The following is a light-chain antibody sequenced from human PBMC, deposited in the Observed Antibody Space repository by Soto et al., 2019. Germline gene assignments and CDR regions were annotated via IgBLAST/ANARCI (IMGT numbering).Light chain of an antibody. Sequence: EIVMTQSPATLSVSPGERATLSCRASQSVSSNLAWYQQKPGQAPRLLLYGASTRATGIPARFSGSGSGTEFTLTISSLQSEDFAVYYCQQYNNWPLHTFGQGTKLEIK. J-gene: IGKJ2*01. CDR3: QQYNNWPLHT. CDR2: GAS. CDR1: QSVSSN. V-gene: IGKV3-15*01.